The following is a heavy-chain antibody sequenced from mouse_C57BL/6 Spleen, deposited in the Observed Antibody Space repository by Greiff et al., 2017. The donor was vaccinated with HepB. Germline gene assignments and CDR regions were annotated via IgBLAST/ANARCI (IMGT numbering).Heavy chain of an antibody. V-gene: IGHV1-55*01. CDR3: ARWEGAMDY. CDR1: GYTFTSYW. D-gene: IGHD4-1*01. J-gene: IGHJ4*01. Sequence: QVQLKQPGAELVKPGASVKISCKASGYTFTSYWITWVKQRPGQGLEWIGDIYPGSGSTNYNEKFKSKATLTVDTSSSTAYMQLSSLTSEDSAVYYCARWEGAMDYWGQGTSVTVSS. CDR2: IYPGSGST.